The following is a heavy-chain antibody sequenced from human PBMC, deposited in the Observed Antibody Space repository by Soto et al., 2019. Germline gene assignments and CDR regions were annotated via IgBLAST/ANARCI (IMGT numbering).Heavy chain of an antibody. CDR1: GGSISSGDYY. J-gene: IGHJ5*02. V-gene: IGHV4-30-4*01. CDR2: IYYSGST. CDR3: VRAMVVTQNXFDP. D-gene: IGHD2-21*02. Sequence: SETLSLTCTVSGGSISSGDYYWSWIRQPPGKGLEWIGYIYYSGSTYYNPSLKSRVTISVDTSKNQFSLKLSSVTAADTAVYYCVRAMVVTQNXFDPWGQGTLVTVSS.